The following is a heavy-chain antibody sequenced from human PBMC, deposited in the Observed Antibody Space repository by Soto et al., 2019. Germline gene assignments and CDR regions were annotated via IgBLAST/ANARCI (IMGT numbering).Heavy chain of an antibody. CDR3: ARRALGYCSSTSCPRYYYYMDV. CDR1: GGSISSYY. CDR2: IYYSGST. V-gene: IGHV4-59*08. Sequence: SETLSLTCTVSGGSISSYYWSWIRQPPGKGLEWIGYIYYSGSTNYNPSLKSRVTISVDTSKNQFSLKLSSVTAADTAVYYCARRALGYCSSTSCPRYYYYMDVWGKGTTVTVSS. J-gene: IGHJ6*03. D-gene: IGHD2-2*01.